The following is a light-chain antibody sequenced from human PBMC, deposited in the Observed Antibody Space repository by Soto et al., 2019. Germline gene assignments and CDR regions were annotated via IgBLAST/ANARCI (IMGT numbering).Light chain of an antibody. V-gene: IGKV3-20*01. CDR3: QQYDTSPPLA. Sequence: EIVLTQSPGTLSLSPGDRATLSCRASQSVSTNYLAWYQQKPGHAPRLLLYGASSRAIGIPDRFSGSGSGTDFPLTISRLEPEDFAVYYCQQYDTSPPLAFGGGTKEEIK. J-gene: IGKJ4*01. CDR2: GAS. CDR1: QSVSTNY.